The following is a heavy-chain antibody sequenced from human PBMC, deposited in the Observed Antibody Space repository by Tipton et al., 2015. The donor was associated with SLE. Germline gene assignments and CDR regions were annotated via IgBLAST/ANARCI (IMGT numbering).Heavy chain of an antibody. J-gene: IGHJ4*02. V-gene: IGHV3-21*05. CDR2: ISTSGSSI. D-gene: IGHD3-10*02. CDR3: ARGDYVGYYLDY. Sequence: SLRLSCAGSGFTFSSYWMHWVRQAPGKGLEWVSHISTSGSSIYYADSVQGRFTISRDNAKNTLYLLLSSLRAEDTAVYYCARGDYVGYYLDYWGQGTLVTVSS. CDR1: GFTFSSYW.